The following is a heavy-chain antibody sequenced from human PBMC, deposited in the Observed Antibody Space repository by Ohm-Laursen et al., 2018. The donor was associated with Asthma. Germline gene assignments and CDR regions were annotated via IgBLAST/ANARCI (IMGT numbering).Heavy chain of an antibody. J-gene: IGHJ4*02. V-gene: IGHV3-23*01. Sequence: SLRLSCAASGFTFSSYTMNWVRQAPGKGLECFSSITVSGGSTYYADSVKGRFTISRDNSKNTLYLQMNSLRAEDTAVYYCAKALTPYVHINYFDYWGQGTLVTVSS. CDR2: ITVSGGST. CDR3: AKALTPYVHINYFDY. CDR1: GFTFSSYT. D-gene: IGHD2-21*01.